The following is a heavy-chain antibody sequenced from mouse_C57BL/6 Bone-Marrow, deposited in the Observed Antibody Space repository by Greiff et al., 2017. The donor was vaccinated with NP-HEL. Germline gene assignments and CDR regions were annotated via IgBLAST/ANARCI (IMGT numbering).Heavy chain of an antibody. V-gene: IGHV14-2*01. CDR3: ARNDGGDY. J-gene: IGHJ2*01. Sequence: EVQLQQSGAELVKPGASVKLSCTASGFNIKDYYMHWVKQRTEQGLEWIGRIDPEDGETKYAPNFQGKATITADTSSNTAYLQLSSLTSEDTAVYYCARNDGGDYWGQGTTLTVSS. D-gene: IGHD2-3*01. CDR1: GFNIKDYY. CDR2: IDPEDGET.